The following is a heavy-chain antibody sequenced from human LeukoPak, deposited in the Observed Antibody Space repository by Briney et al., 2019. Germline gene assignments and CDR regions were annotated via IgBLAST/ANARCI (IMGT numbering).Heavy chain of an antibody. CDR1: GGSVSSGSYY. J-gene: IGHJ6*02. CDR2: IYYSGST. CDR3: ARWGMDV. V-gene: IGHV4-61*01. Sequence: SETLSLTCTVSGGSVSSGSYYWSWIRQPPGKGLEWIGYIYYSGSTNYNPSLKSRVTISVDTSKNQFSLKLSSVTAADTAVYYCARWGMDVWGQGTTVTVSS.